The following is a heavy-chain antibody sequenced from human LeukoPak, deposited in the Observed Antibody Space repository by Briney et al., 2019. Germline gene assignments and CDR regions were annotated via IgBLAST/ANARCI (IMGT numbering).Heavy chain of an antibody. CDR3: ATDMVREYDY. V-gene: IGHV3-23*01. Sequence: GGSLRLSCAASGFTFSSYAMSWVHQAPGKGLEWVSTFTGSGDTTYYADSVKGRFTISRDNSKKKLYLQMNSLRAEDTAIYYCATDMVREYDYWGQGTLVTVSS. J-gene: IGHJ4*02. CDR1: GFTFSSYA. CDR2: FTGSGDTT. D-gene: IGHD3-10*01.